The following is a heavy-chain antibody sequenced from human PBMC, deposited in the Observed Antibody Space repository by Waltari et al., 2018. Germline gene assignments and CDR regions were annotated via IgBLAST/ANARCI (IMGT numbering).Heavy chain of an antibody. D-gene: IGHD3-22*01. CDR1: GGSIRSSSYY. CDR2: IYYSGET. J-gene: IGHJ4*02. Sequence: QLQLQESGPGLVKPSETLSLTCTVSGGSIRSSSYYWGWIRPPPGKGLEWIGSIYYSGETYYNPSLKSRVTISVDASKNQFSLMLTSVTAADTAVYYCASDLGYYDSSGYYTPLFDYWGQGTLVTVSS. V-gene: IGHV4-39*07. CDR3: ASDLGYYDSSGYYTPLFDY.